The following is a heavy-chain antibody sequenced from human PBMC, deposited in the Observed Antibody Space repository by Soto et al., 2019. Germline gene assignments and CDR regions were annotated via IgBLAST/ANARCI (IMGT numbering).Heavy chain of an antibody. J-gene: IGHJ6*02. CDR2: IYSGGST. CDR3: AREYCSGGSCYWNFDYYYGMDV. Sequence: VQLVETGGGLIQPGGSLRLSCAASGFTVSSNYMSWVRQAPGKGLEWVSVIYSGGSTYYADSVKGRFTISRDNSKNTLYLQMNSLRAEDTAVYYCAREYCSGGSCYWNFDYYYGMDVWGQGTTVTVSS. CDR1: GFTVSSNY. D-gene: IGHD2-15*01. V-gene: IGHV3-53*02.